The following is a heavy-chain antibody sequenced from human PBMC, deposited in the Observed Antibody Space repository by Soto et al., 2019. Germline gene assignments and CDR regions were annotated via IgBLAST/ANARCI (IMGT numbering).Heavy chain of an antibody. Sequence: QVQLVESGGGVVQPGRSLRLSCAASGFTFSSYGMHWVRQAPGKGLEWVAVISYDGSNKYYADYVKGRFTISRDNSKNTLYLQMNSLRAEDTAVYYCAKDLGGHGDYWGQGTLVTVSS. D-gene: IGHD5-12*01. CDR3: AKDLGGHGDY. J-gene: IGHJ4*02. CDR2: ISYDGSNK. V-gene: IGHV3-30*18. CDR1: GFTFSSYG.